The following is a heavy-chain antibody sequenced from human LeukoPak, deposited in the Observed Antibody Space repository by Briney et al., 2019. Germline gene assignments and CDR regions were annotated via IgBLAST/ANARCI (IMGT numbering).Heavy chain of an antibody. J-gene: IGHJ5*02. CDR2: ISSSGSTI. Sequence: GGSLRLSCAASGFTFSDYYMSWIRQAPGKGLEWVSYISSSGSTIYYADSVKGRFTISRDNAKNSLYLQMNSLRAEDTAVYYCARAAAVTGAFRDNWFDPWGQGTLVTVSS. D-gene: IGHD6-19*01. V-gene: IGHV3-11*01. CDR3: ARAAAVTGAFRDNWFDP. CDR1: GFTFSDYY.